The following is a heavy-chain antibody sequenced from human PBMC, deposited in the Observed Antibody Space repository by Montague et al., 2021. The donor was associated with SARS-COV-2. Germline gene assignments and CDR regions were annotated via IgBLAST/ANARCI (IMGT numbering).Heavy chain of an antibody. Sequence: SLRLSCAASGFTFSSYEMNWVRQAPGKGLEWVSYISGSGSTIYHADSVKGRFTISRDNAKNSLYLQMNSLRAEDTAIYYCARQPQELDENYFDYWGQGTRVTVSS. J-gene: IGHJ4*02. V-gene: IGHV3-48*03. CDR3: ARQPQELDENYFDY. CDR2: ISGSGSTI. CDR1: GFTFSSYE. D-gene: IGHD1-1*01.